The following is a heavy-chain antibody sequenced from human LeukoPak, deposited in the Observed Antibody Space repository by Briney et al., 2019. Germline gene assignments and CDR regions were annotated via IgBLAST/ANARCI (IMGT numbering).Heavy chain of an antibody. V-gene: IGHV3-53*01. CDR1: WITVSSNY. CDR3: ARRLAAAGYFDL. D-gene: IGHD6-13*01. CDR2: IYGEGQT. J-gene: IGHJ2*01. Sequence: GGSLRLFCAASWITVSSNYMTWVRQAPGKGLEWVSVIYGEGQTYYADSVKGRFTTSRDNSKNTLWLQMNSLRADDTAVYYCARRLAAAGYFDLWGRGTLVTVSS.